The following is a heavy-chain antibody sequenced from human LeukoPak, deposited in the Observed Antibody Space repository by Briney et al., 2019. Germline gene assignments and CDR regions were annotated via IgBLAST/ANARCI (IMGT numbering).Heavy chain of an antibody. CDR3: ARVAQGASTENYYYYYMDV. CDR2: ITSSGSYI. D-gene: IGHD1-1*01. V-gene: IGHV3-21*01. CDR1: GFAFNSYT. Sequence: PGWSLRLSCAASGFAFNSYTIKWVRQARGKGLEWVSSITSSGSYIYNADSVKGRFTISRDNAKNSLYLQMSSLRAEDTAVYYCARVAQGASTENYYYYYMDVWGKGTTVTVSS. J-gene: IGHJ6*03.